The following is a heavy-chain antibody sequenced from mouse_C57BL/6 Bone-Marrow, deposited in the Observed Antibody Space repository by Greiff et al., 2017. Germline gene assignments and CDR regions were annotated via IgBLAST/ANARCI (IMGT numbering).Heavy chain of an antibody. Sequence: EVMLVESGGGLVQPGGSLKLSCAASGFTFSDYGMAWVRQAPRKGPEWVAFISNLAYSIYYADTVTGRFTISRENAKNTLYLEMSSLRSEDTAMYYCARSYYSGSSPDWFAYWGQGTLVTVSA. CDR3: ARSYYSGSSPDWFAY. CDR1: GFTFSDYG. V-gene: IGHV5-15*04. CDR2: ISNLAYSI. D-gene: IGHD1-1*01. J-gene: IGHJ3*01.